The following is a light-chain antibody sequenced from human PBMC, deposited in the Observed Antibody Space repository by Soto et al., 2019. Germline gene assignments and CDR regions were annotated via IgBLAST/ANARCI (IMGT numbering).Light chain of an antibody. CDR1: SSNIGADYD. Sequence: QSVLTQPPSVSGAPGQRVTISCTGSSSNIGADYDVHWYQQHPGTAPKLLIYVNSNRPSGVPDRFSGSKSGTSASLAITGLQAEDEADYYCQSYDSSVSWVFGGGTQLTVL. V-gene: IGLV1-40*01. J-gene: IGLJ3*02. CDR2: VNS. CDR3: QSYDSSVSWV.